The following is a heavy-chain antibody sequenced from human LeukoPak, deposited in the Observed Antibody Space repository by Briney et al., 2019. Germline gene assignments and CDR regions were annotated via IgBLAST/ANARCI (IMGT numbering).Heavy chain of an antibody. CDR3: ARTVVQDAFDI. J-gene: IGHJ3*02. D-gene: IGHD2-2*01. CDR2: IYYSGST. Sequence: TSQTLSPTCTVSGGSISSGGYYWSWIRQHPGKGLEWIGYIYYSGSTYYNPSLKSRVTISVDTSKNQFSLKLSSVTAADTAVYYCARTVVQDAFDIWGQGTMVTVSS. CDR1: GGSISSGGYY. V-gene: IGHV4-31*03.